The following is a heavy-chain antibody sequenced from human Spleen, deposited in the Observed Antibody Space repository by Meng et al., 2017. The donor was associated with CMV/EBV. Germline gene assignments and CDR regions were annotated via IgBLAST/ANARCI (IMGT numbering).Heavy chain of an antibody. CDR1: GGSISSYY. D-gene: IGHD3-22*01. J-gene: IGHJ4*02. V-gene: IGHV4-4*07. CDR3: ARDVGYDSSANYHYYFGY. CDR2: IYTSGST. Sequence: GSLRLSCTVSGGSISSYYWSWIRQPAGKGLEWIGRIYTSGSTNYNPSLKSRVTMSLDTSRKQFSLELRSVTAADTAVYYCARDVGYDSSANYHYYFGYWGQGTLVTVSS.